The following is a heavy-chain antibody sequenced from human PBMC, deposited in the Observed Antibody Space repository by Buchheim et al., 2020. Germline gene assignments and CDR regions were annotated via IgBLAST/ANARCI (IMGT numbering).Heavy chain of an antibody. CDR3: AKDGCLAHVCYYYYMDV. D-gene: IGHD3-10*01. Sequence: VQLVESGGGLVQPGGSLRLSCAASGFTFSSYGMHWVRQAPGKGLEWVALISYQGSSEFYADSVKGRFTISRDSSKNTVYLQMNSLRADDTAVYYCAKDGCLAHVCYYYYMDVWGKGTT. J-gene: IGHJ6*03. CDR2: ISYQGSSE. CDR1: GFTFSSYG. V-gene: IGHV3-30*18.